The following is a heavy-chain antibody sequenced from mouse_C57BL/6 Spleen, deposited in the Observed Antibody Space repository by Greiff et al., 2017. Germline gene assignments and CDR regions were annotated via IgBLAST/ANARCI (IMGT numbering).Heavy chain of an antibody. CDR2: ISDGGSYT. CDR1: GFTFSSYA. D-gene: IGHD3-2*02. V-gene: IGHV5-4*03. J-gene: IGHJ2*01. Sequence: DVMLVESGGGLVKPGGSLKLSCAASGFTFSSYAMSWVRQTPEKRLEWVATISDGGSYTYYPDNVKGRFTISRDNAKNNLYLQMSHLKSEDTAMYYCARWDSSGYDYFDYWGQGTTLTVSS. CDR3: ARWDSSGYDYFDY.